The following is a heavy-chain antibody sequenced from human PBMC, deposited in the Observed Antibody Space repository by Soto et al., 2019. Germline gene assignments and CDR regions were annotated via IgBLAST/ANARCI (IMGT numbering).Heavy chain of an antibody. CDR1: GGSISSYY. V-gene: IGHV4-59*08. CDR2: IYYSGST. J-gene: IGHJ3*02. D-gene: IGHD3-10*01. Sequence: PSETLSLTCTVSGGSISSYYWSWIRQPPGKGLEWIGYIYYSGSTNYNPSLKRRVTISVDTSKNQVSLKLSSVTAADTAVYYCARRYGSSFDIWGKGTKVTVSS. CDR3: ARRYGSSFDI.